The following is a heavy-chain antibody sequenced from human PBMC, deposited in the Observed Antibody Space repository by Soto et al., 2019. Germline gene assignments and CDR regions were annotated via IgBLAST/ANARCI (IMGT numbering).Heavy chain of an antibody. D-gene: IGHD6-13*01. Sequence: QVQLQESGPGLVKPSETLSLTCTVSGDSVSSSYYYWGWIRQPPGKGLEWIGSIFYSGSTYYNPSLKSQVTISVDTSKNQFSLKLSPVTAGDTAVYDSVRRGSSRQSYRCGMDVWGPGTTVTVSS. CDR2: IFYSGST. CDR3: VRRGSSRQSYRCGMDV. CDR1: GDSVSSSYYY. V-gene: IGHV4-39*01. J-gene: IGHJ6*02.